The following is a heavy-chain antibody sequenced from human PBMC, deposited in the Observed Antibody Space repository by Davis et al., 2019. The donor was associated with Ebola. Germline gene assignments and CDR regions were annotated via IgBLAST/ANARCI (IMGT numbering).Heavy chain of an antibody. D-gene: IGHD5-18*01. V-gene: IGHV4-34*01. CDR1: GGSFSGYY. Sequence: PSETLSLTCAVYGGSFSGYYWSWIRQPPGKGLEWIGEINHSGSTNYNPSLKSRVTISVDTSKNQFSLKLSSVTAADTAVYYCARYKVDTAMVNIVATTEDAFDIWGQGTMVTVSS. CDR2: INHSGST. CDR3: ARYKVDTAMVNIVATTEDAFDI. J-gene: IGHJ3*02.